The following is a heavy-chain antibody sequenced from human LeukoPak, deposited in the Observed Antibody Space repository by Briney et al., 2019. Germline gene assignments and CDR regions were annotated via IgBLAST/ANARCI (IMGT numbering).Heavy chain of an antibody. D-gene: IGHD4-23*01. J-gene: IGHJ4*02. CDR2: INTNTGNP. V-gene: IGHV7-4-1*02. Sequence: ASVKVSCKAPGYTFTRYAMNWVRQAPGQGLERMGWINTNTGNPTYAQVFTGRFVFSLDTSVSTAYLQISSLKAEDTAVYYCARFTVVTPYYFDFWGQGTLVTVSS. CDR1: GYTFTRYA. CDR3: ARFTVVTPYYFDF.